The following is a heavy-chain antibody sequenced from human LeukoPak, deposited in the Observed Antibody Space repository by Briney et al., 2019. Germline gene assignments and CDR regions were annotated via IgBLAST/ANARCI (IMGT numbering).Heavy chain of an antibody. J-gene: IGHJ4*02. D-gene: IGHD4-17*01. CDR3: ARFSNDHGVKFDY. Sequence: ESGPGLVKPSQTLSLTCTVSGGSISSGGYYWSWVRQHPEKGLEWIGYIYYSGTAYYNPSLKGRVTMSVDTSKNQFSLKLDSVTAADTAVYYCARFSNDHGVKFDYWGQGTLVTVSS. CDR1: GGSISSGGYY. CDR2: IYYSGTA. V-gene: IGHV4-31*03.